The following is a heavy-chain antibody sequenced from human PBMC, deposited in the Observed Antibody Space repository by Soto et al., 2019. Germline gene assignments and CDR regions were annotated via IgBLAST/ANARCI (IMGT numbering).Heavy chain of an antibody. CDR1: GYTFSSYA. CDR3: ARDTGNGTFEF. Sequence: QVHLVQCGAEVRKPGASVKDSCKASGYTFSSYAMHWVRQAPGQRLEWMGWINAGYGNSKSSQKFQHRATISRDTSLSAADTELTSLRSADTSVDYCARDTGNGTFEFLGEGTLVTFSP. CDR2: INAGYGNS. V-gene: IGHV1-3*01. J-gene: IGHJ4*02. D-gene: IGHD1-1*01.